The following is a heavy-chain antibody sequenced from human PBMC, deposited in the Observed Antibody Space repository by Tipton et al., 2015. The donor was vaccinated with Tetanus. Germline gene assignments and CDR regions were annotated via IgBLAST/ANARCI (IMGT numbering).Heavy chain of an antibody. Sequence: SLRLSCAVSGFTFSKKAMAWVRQAPGKGLEWVANINQDESETYYVDSVKGRFTISRDNAKNSLYLQMNSLRAEDTAVYYCANKGGGDSDYWGQGALVTVSS. CDR2: INQDESET. V-gene: IGHV3-7*01. D-gene: IGHD2-21*01. CDR3: ANKGGGDSDY. J-gene: IGHJ4*02. CDR1: GFTFSKKA.